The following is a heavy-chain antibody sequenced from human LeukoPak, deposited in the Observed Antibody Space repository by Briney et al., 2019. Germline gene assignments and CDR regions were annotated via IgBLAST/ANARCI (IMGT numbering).Heavy chain of an antibody. J-gene: IGHJ4*02. CDR3: ARVGDYYDSSGYYDY. V-gene: IGHV1-69*05. CDR2: MIPIFGTA. D-gene: IGHD3-22*01. CDR1: GGTFSSYA. Sequence: ASVKVSCKASGGTFSSYAISWVRQAPGQGLEWMGGMIPIFGTANYAQKFQGRVTITTDESTSTAYMELSSLRSEDTAVYYCARVGDYYDSSGYYDYWGQGTLVTVSS.